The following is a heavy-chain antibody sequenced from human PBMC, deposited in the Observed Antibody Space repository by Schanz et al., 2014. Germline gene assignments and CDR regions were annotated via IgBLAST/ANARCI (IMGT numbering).Heavy chain of an antibody. D-gene: IGHD3-22*01. Sequence: QVQLVQSGAEVKKPGASVKVSCKASGYTFTTYYIHWVRQAPGQGLEWMGKINPSSGTTRIAQNYQRVLTVTRDTSTRAVIKELSMIRADKTTDYCSARGGFYDRTSFDSWGQGTLVTVSS. J-gene: IGHJ4*02. CDR2: INPSSGTT. V-gene: IGHV1-46*03. CDR1: GYTFTTYY. CDR3: ARGGFYDRTSFDS.